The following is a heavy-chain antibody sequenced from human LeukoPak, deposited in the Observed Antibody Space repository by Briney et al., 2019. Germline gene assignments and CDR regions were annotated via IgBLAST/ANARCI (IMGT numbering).Heavy chain of an antibody. CDR1: GFTFSSYS. CDR2: ISSSSSYI. Sequence: SGGSLRLSCAASGFTFSSYSMNWVRQAPGKGLEWVSSISSSSSYIHYADSVKGRFTISRDNAKNSLYLQMNSLRAEDTAVYYCAKEAARVAFDIWGQGTMVTVSS. J-gene: IGHJ3*02. D-gene: IGHD6-13*01. V-gene: IGHV3-21*01. CDR3: AKEAARVAFDI.